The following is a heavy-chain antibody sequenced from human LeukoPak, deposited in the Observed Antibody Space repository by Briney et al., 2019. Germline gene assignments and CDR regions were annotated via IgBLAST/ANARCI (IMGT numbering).Heavy chain of an antibody. D-gene: IGHD1-14*01. Sequence: GASVKVSCKASGYTFTNYGISRVRQAPGQGLEWMGWISAYIGNTQYGQKVQGRVTMTTDTSTSTAYMELRSLRSDDTAVYYCARDRPEGLALDGFDFWGEGTLVTVSS. CDR3: ARDRPEGLALDGFDF. V-gene: IGHV1-18*01. CDR1: GYTFTNYG. J-gene: IGHJ3*01. CDR2: ISAYIGNT.